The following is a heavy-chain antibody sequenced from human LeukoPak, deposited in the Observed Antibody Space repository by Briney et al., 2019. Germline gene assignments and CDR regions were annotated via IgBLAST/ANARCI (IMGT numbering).Heavy chain of an antibody. CDR3: ARVYTSGWSLPLDY. J-gene: IGHJ4*02. D-gene: IGHD6-19*01. V-gene: IGHV3-30-3*01. CDR2: ISYDGNNK. Sequence: PGGSLRLSCAASGFIFNSYSMHWVRQAPGKGLEWVAVISYDGNNKYYAESVKGRFTISRDNSKNTLYLQMNGLRGEDTAVYHCARVYTSGWSLPLDYWGQGILVTVSS. CDR1: GFIFNSYS.